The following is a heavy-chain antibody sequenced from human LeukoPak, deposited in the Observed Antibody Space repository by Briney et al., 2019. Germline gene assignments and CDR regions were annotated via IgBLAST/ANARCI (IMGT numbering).Heavy chain of an antibody. Sequence: SETLSLTCTVSGGSISSYYWSWIRQPPGKGLEWIGYIYYSGSTNYNPSLKSRVTISVDTSKNQFSLKLSSVTAADTAVYYCARDRVKLELRANWFDPWGQGTLVTVSS. V-gene: IGHV4-59*12. CDR2: IYYSGST. CDR1: GGSISSYY. D-gene: IGHD1-7*01. J-gene: IGHJ5*02. CDR3: ARDRVKLELRANWFDP.